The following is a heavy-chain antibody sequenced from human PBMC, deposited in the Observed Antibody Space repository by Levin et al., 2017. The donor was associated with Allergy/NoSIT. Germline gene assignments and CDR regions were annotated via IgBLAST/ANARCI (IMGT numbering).Heavy chain of an antibody. V-gene: IGHV3-43D*03. CDR2: VSWDGGSA. D-gene: IGHD3-10*01. J-gene: IGHJ4*02. CDR1: GFIFDDYA. Sequence: GGSLRLSCAASGFIFDDYAMHWVRQAPGKGLEWVSLVSWDGGSAYYADSVKGRFTISRDNSKNSLYLQMHTLRAEDTALYYCAKDKLSHAPSGIDYWGQGTLITVSS. CDR3: AKDKLSHAPSGIDY.